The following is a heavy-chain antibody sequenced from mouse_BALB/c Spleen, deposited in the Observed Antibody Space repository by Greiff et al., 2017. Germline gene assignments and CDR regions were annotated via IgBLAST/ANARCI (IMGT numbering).Heavy chain of an antibody. CDR3: VYGFYYAMDY. Sequence: EVKLEESGGGLVQPGGSRKLSCAASGFTFSSFGMHWVRQAPEKGLEWVAYISSGSSTIYYADTVKGRFTISRDNPKNTLFLQMTSLRSEDTAMYYCVYGFYYAMDYWGQGTSVTVSS. CDR2: ISSGSSTI. J-gene: IGHJ4*01. D-gene: IGHD2-2*01. V-gene: IGHV5-17*02. CDR1: GFTFSSFG.